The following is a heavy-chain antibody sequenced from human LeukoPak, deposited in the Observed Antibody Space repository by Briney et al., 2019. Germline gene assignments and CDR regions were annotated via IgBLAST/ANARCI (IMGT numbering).Heavy chain of an antibody. Sequence: GGSLRLSCAASGFTFSSYAMSWVRQAPGKGLEWVSAISGSGGSTYYADSVKGRFTISRDNSKSTLYLQMNSLRAEDTAVYYCANGIGYSSSSDLDYWGQGTLVTVSS. D-gene: IGHD6-6*01. CDR2: ISGSGGST. V-gene: IGHV3-23*01. CDR1: GFTFSSYA. CDR3: ANGIGYSSSSDLDY. J-gene: IGHJ4*02.